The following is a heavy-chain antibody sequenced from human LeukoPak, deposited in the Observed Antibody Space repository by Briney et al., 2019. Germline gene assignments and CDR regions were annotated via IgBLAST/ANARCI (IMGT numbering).Heavy chain of an antibody. J-gene: IGHJ1*01. D-gene: IGHD2-2*01. Sequence: ASVKVSCKASGYTFTGYYVHWVRQAPGQGLEWMGWINPNSGGTKYAQKFQGRVAMTSDTSMSTAYMELSSLRSDDTAVYFCARRDQMLFSLYWGQGTLVTVSS. V-gene: IGHV1-2*02. CDR3: ARRDQMLFSLY. CDR2: INPNSGGT. CDR1: GYTFTGYY.